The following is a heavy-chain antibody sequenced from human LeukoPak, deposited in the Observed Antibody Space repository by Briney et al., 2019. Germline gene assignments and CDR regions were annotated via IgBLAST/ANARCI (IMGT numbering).Heavy chain of an antibody. J-gene: IGHJ4*02. CDR2: IKPHGSEE. D-gene: IGHD3-22*01. CDR3: ARSKYYYDSIGYFHFRFDY. Sequence: GGSLRLSCEASGFTFSSYWMSWVRQAPGKGLEWVANIKPHGSEEYYVGSVRGRFTISRDNAKNSLFVQMNSLRVEDTAVYYCARSKYYYDSIGYFHFRFDYWGPGTLVTVSS. V-gene: IGHV3-7*01. CDR1: GFTFSSYW.